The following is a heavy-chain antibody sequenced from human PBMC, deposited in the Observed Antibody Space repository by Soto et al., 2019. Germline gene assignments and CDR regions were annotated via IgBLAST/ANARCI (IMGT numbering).Heavy chain of an antibody. D-gene: IGHD3-9*01. Sequence: SDTLSLTCDVHGDSLSGYAWSWIRQPPGKGLEWIGEITFRGVTNYHPSLKSRVSMPVDTSKNRIPLNMSSVTAADTALYFCARKLEASVRHVEWFSYKWFDPWGPGTLVTVSS. CDR1: GDSLSGYA. CDR2: ITFRGVT. J-gene: IGHJ5*02. V-gene: IGHV4-34*01. CDR3: ARKLEASVRHVEWFSYKWFDP.